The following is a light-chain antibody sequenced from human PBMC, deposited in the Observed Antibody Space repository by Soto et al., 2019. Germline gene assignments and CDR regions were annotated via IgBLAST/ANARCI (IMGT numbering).Light chain of an antibody. CDR2: AAS. J-gene: IGKJ5*01. CDR3: QQSHSTPPIT. V-gene: IGKV1-39*01. CDR1: QSISDY. Sequence: DIQMTRSPSALCATVRDGDTITYRASQSISDYLNWYQQRPGEAPKLLIYAASRLHSGVPSRFSGSGSGTDFTLTISSLQPEDFATYYCQQSHSTPPITFGQGTRLEI.